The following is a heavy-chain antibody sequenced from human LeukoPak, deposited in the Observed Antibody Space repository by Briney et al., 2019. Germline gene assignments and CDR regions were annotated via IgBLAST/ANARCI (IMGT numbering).Heavy chain of an antibody. CDR1: GFTFSSYG. D-gene: IGHD3-10*01. J-gene: IGHJ1*01. CDR2: ISYDGSNK. CDR3: AKEWFGEAGYFQH. V-gene: IGHV3-30*18. Sequence: GRSLRLSCAASGFTFSSYGMHWVRQAPGKGLEWVAVISYDGSNKYYADSVKGRFTISRDNSKNTLYLQMNSLRAEDTAVYYCAKEWFGEAGYFQHWGQGTLVTVSS.